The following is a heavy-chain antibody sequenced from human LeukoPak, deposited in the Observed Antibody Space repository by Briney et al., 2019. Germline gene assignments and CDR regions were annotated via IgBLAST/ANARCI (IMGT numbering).Heavy chain of an antibody. D-gene: IGHD1-1*01. CDR3: ARDPLSTNDFDI. Sequence: SETLSLTCTVSGGSNTNSYWNWIRQSPGKGLEWIGYINYSGSTNYNPSLKSRVTISVDTSKNQFSLKLSSVTAADTAVYFCARDPLSTNDFDIWGQGTMVTVSS. V-gene: IGHV4-59*01. CDR1: GGSNTNSY. CDR2: INYSGST. J-gene: IGHJ3*02.